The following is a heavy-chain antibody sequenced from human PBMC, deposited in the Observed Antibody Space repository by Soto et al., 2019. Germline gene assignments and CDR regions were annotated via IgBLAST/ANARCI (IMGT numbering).Heavy chain of an antibody. CDR2: IYYSGST. Sequence: ETLCLSGPVSGASISSYYWSWIRQPPGKGLEWIGYIYYSGSTNYNPSLKSRVTISVDTSKNQFSLKLSSVTAADTAVYYCARSWDYYGTFSYWGQGTLVTVSS. J-gene: IGHJ4*02. D-gene: IGHD3-10*01. V-gene: IGHV4-59*01. CDR1: GASISSYY. CDR3: ARSWDYYGTFSY.